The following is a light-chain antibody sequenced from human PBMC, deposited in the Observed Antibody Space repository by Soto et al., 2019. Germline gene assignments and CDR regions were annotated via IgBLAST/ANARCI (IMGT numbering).Light chain of an antibody. CDR1: QGISSY. Sequence: DIQLTQSPSFLSASVGYRFTITCRASQGISSYLAWYQQKPGKAPKLLIYAASTLQSGVPLRFSGSGSGTSFTLTISSLQPEDFATYYCQQLLSYPITFGQGTRREIK. J-gene: IGKJ5*01. V-gene: IGKV1-9*01. CDR2: AAS. CDR3: QQLLSYPIT.